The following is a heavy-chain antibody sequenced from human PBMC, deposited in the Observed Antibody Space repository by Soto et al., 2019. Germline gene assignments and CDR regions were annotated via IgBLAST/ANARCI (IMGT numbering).Heavy chain of an antibody. CDR1: GGTFSSYA. V-gene: IGHV1-18*01. Sequence: QVQLVQSGAEVKKPGSSVKVSCKASGGTFSSYAISWVRQAPGQGLEWMGWISAYNGNANYGQNFQGRVTMTTDTATSTAHTELRSLRYDDTAIYYCARGSRFDWFDPWGQGTLVTVSS. CDR3: ARGSRFDWFDP. CDR2: ISAYNGNA. J-gene: IGHJ5*02. D-gene: IGHD3-3*01.